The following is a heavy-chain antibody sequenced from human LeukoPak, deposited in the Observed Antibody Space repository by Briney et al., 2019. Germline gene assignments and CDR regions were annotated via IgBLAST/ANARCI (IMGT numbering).Heavy chain of an antibody. Sequence: ASETLSLTCTVSGGSISSYYWSWIRQPSGKGLEWIGYIYYSGSTNYNPSLKSRVTISVDTSKNQFSLKLTSVTAADTAVYYCARGRRYCSGGSCYQRRFDYWGQGTLVTVSS. D-gene: IGHD2-15*01. CDR2: IYYSGST. CDR3: ARGRRYCSGGSCYQRRFDY. J-gene: IGHJ4*02. V-gene: IGHV4-59*12. CDR1: GGSISSYY.